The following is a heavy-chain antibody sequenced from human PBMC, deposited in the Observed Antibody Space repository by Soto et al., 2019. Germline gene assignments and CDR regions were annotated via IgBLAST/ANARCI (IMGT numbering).Heavy chain of an antibody. V-gene: IGHV4-59*01. CDR1: GGSISSYY. CDR2: IYYSGST. CDR3: ARANSLNSTTPLRYYYYGMDV. D-gene: IGHD5-12*01. Sequence: SETLSLTCTVSGGSISSYYWSWIRQPPGKGLEWIGYIYYSGSTNYNPSLKSRVTISVDTSKNQFSLKLSSVTAADTAVYYCARANSLNSTTPLRYYYYGMDVWGQGTTVTVSS. J-gene: IGHJ6*02.